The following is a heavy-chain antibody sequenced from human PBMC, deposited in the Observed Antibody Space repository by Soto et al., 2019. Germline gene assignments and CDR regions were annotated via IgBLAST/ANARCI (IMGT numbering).Heavy chain of an antibody. D-gene: IGHD2-15*01. Sequence: SETLSLTCTVSGDSFSSDSYYWSWIRQLPGKGLEWIGSRSYSGDTHYNPSLKSRVTISVDTSKNQFSLKLSSVTAADTAVYYCARVPDMKDLLTPRNWFDPWGQGTLVTVSS. CDR1: GDSFSSDSYY. V-gene: IGHV4-61*01. CDR3: ARVPDMKDLLTPRNWFDP. CDR2: RSYSGDT. J-gene: IGHJ5*02.